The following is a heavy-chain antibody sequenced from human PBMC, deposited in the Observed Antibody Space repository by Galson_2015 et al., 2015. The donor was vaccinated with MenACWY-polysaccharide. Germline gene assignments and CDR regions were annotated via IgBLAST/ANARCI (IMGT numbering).Heavy chain of an antibody. J-gene: IGHJ4*02. Sequence: SLRLSCAASGFTFSDYYMHWVRQAPGKGLEWVSYISSSGTTIYYADSVKGRFIISRDNAKNSLHLQMNSLTAEDTAVYYCARDPRSARSSYFDYWGQGTLVTVSS. D-gene: IGHD1-26*01. CDR2: ISSSGTTI. V-gene: IGHV3-11*01. CDR3: ARDPRSARSSYFDY. CDR1: GFTFSDYY.